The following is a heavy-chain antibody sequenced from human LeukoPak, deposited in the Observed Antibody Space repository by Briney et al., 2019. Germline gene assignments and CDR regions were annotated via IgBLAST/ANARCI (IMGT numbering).Heavy chain of an antibody. CDR1: GGSISSYY. Sequence: SETLSLTCTVSGGSISSYYWSWIRQPPGKGLEWIGYIYYSGSTNYNPSLKSRVIISVDTSKNQFSLKLSTRIAADTAMYYCARGPYYYDSSGYYYYSHYYYYMDVWGKGTTVTVSS. J-gene: IGHJ6*03. V-gene: IGHV4-59*01. CDR2: IYYSGST. CDR3: ARGPYYYDSSGYYYYSHYYYYMDV. D-gene: IGHD3-22*01.